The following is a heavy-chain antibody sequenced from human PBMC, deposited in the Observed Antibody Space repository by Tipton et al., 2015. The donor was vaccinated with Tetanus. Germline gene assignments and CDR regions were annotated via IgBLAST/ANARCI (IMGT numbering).Heavy chain of an antibody. J-gene: IGHJ3*02. D-gene: IGHD2-2*01. CDR2: IYPGDSDT. CDR1: GYSFTSYW. CDR3: ARHRSSSSHSPYDAFDI. Sequence: QLVQSGAEVKKPGESLKISCKGSGYSFTSYWIGWVRQMPGKGLEWMGIIYPGDSDTRYSSSFQGQVTISAEKSISTAYLQWSSLKASGPAMYCCARHRSSSSHSPYDAFDIWGQGTMVTVSS. V-gene: IGHV5-51*01.